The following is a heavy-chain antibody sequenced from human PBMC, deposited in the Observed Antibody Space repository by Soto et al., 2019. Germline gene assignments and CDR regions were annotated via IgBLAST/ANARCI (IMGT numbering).Heavy chain of an antibody. Sequence: ASVKVSCKASGFSFTGYYIHRLRQAPGQGLEWMGWINAHSGGTEYAQKFQGRVTLTRDTSIATAYLTLTSLTSDDTALYYCAKDLTRQLAYWLDPWGQGTQVTVSS. CDR2: INAHSGGT. J-gene: IGHJ5*02. CDR3: AKDLTRQLAYWLDP. V-gene: IGHV1-2*02. CDR1: GFSFTGYY. D-gene: IGHD6-6*01.